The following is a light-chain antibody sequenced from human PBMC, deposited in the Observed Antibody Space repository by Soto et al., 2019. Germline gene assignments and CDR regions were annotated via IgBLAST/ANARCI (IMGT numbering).Light chain of an antibody. J-gene: IGKJ4*01. CDR2: KAS. CDR3: QQYNGDST. Sequence: DIQMTQSPSTLSASVGDRVTITCRASQSVSRWLAWYQQKPGKAPNLLIYKASNLQSGVPSRFSGSGSGTEFHLPISSLAAECFSTYYCQQYNGDSTFGGGTKVEIK. V-gene: IGKV1-5*03. CDR1: QSVSRW.